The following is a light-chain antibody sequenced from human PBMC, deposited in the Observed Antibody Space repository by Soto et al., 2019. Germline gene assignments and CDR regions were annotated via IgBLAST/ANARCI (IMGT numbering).Light chain of an antibody. CDR1: QNIGTS. CDR3: QQYNSYPWT. J-gene: IGKJ1*01. CDR2: DAS. V-gene: IGKV1-5*01. Sequence: DIQMTQSPSTLSASVGDRVTITCRASQNIGTSLAWYQQTPGKAPKLLISDASTLESGVPSNFSGSGSGTEFTLTISSLQPEDFATYYCQQYNSYPWTFGQGTKVDIK.